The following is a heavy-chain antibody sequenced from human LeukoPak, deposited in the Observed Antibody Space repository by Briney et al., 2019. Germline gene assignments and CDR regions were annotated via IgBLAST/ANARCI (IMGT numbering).Heavy chain of an antibody. CDR2: ISGSGGST. Sequence: GGSLRLSCAASGFTFSSYAMSWVRQAPGKGLEWVSGISGSGGSTYDADSVMGRFTISRDNSKNTLYLQMNSLRAEDTAIYYCAKETSESYSPLEHWGQGTLVTVSS. CDR3: AKETSESYSPLEH. CDR1: GFTFSSYA. V-gene: IGHV3-23*01. D-gene: IGHD1-26*01. J-gene: IGHJ1*01.